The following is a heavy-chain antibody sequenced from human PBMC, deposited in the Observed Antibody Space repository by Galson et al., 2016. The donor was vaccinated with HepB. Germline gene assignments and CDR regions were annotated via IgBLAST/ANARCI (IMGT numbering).Heavy chain of an antibody. CDR1: GFSFEDYA. CDR3: ARDTKSDILTGFNWLDL. CDR2: LSWNSGRI. J-gene: IGHJ5*02. V-gene: IGHV3-9*01. Sequence: SLRLSCAASGFSFEDYAMHWVRQAPGKGLEWVSGLSWNSGRIGYADSVKGQFTISRDNAKSSLYLQMNSLRADDTALYYCARDTKSDILTGFNWLDLWGQGALVTVSS. D-gene: IGHD3-9*01.